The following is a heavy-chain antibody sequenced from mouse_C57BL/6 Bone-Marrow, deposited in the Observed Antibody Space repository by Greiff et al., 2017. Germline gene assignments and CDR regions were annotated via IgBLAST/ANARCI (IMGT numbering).Heavy chain of an antibody. CDR2: FYPGSGSI. CDR1: GYIFTEYT. CDR3: AGHERYYDYEGYFDY. J-gene: IGHJ2*01. Sequence: QVQLKQSGAELVKPGASVKLSCKASGYIFTEYTIHWVKQRSGQGLEWIGWFYPGSGSIKYNERFKDKATLTADKSSNTFYMELSRLTSEDSAVYFCAGHERYYDYEGYFDYGGQGTTLTVSS. D-gene: IGHD2-4*01. V-gene: IGHV1-62-2*01.